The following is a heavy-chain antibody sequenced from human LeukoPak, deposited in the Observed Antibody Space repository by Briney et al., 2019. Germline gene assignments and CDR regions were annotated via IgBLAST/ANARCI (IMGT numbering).Heavy chain of an antibody. CDR2: IKQDGSEK. J-gene: IGHJ4*02. CDR1: GFTFSSYW. V-gene: IGHV3-7*01. CDR3: ARVRIVVVVAAESFDY. D-gene: IGHD2-15*01. Sequence: PGGSLRLSCASSGFTFSSYWMSWVRQAPGKGLEWVANIKQDGSEKYYVDSVKGRFTISRDNAKNSLYLQMNSLRAEDTAVYYCARVRIVVVVAAESFDYWGQGTLVTVSS.